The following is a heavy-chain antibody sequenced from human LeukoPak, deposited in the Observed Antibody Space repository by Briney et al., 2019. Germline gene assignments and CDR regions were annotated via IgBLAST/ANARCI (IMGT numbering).Heavy chain of an antibody. CDR3: ARGYYDSSGYSPFDY. V-gene: IGHV1-8*01. J-gene: IGHJ4*02. D-gene: IGHD3-22*01. Sequence: ASVEVSCKASGYTFTSYDINWVRQATGHGLEWMGWMNPNSGNTGYAQKFQGRVTMTRNTSISTAYMELSSLRSEDTAVYYCARGYYDSSGYSPFDYWGQGTLVTVSS. CDR1: GYTFTSYD. CDR2: MNPNSGNT.